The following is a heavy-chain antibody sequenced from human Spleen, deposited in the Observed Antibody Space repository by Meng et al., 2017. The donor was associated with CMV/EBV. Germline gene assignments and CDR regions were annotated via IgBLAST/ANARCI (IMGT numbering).Heavy chain of an antibody. CDR2: VGAENGET. J-gene: IGHJ4*02. D-gene: IGHD4-17*01. V-gene: IGHV1-18*01. CDR1: GGSFSSYG. Sequence: QVQLVQSGAEVKKPGSSVKVSCKASGGSFSSYGITWVRQAPGQGLEWVGWVGAENGETNYGQKFQGRVTVTADTFTKTAYMEMRSLRSDDSAIYYCARAGAAVTTNFDFWGQGTLVTVSS. CDR3: ARAGAAVTTNFDF.